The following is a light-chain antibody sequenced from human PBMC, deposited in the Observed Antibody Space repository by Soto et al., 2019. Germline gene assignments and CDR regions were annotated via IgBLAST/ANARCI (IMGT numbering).Light chain of an antibody. CDR2: AAS. CDR1: QSISSY. CDR3: QQSYSTPRT. J-gene: IGKJ1*01. V-gene: IGKV1-39*01. Sequence: DIQMTQSPSSLSASVGDRVTITCRASQSISSYLNWYQKKPGKAPKLLFYAASSLQSGIASGFSGSGSGTDFTLTISSLQPEDFATYYCQQSYSTPRTFGQGTKVEIK.